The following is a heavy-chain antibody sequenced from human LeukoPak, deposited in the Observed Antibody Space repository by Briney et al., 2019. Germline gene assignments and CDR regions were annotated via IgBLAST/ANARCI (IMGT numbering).Heavy chain of an antibody. CDR1: GYTFTSYA. D-gene: IGHD2-15*01. CDR2: INAGNGNT. Sequence: ASVKVSCKASGYTFTSYAMHWVRQAPGQRLEWMGWINAGNGNTKYSQKFQGRVTITRDTSASTAYMELSSLRSEDTAVYYCAREGVVIAATSYYYGMDVWGQGTTVTVSS. CDR3: AREGVVIAATSYYYGMDV. J-gene: IGHJ6*02. V-gene: IGHV1-3*01.